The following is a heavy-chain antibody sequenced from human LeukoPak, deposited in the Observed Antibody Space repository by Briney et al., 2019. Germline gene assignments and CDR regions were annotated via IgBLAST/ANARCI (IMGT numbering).Heavy chain of an antibody. CDR2: ISSSSSYI. D-gene: IGHD5-18*01. J-gene: IGHJ6*04. CDR1: GFTFSSYS. V-gene: IGHV3-21*01. Sequence: PGGSLRLSCAASGFTFSSYSMNWVRQAPGKGLEWVSSISSSSSYIYYADSVKGRFTISRDNAKNSLYLQMNSLRAEDTAVYYCAREREYSPGYAQSMDVWGKGTTVTVSS. CDR3: AREREYSPGYAQSMDV.